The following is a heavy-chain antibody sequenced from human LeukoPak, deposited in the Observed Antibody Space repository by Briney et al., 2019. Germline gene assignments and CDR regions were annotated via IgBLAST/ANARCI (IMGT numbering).Heavy chain of an antibody. CDR2: INHSGST. Sequence: RPSETLTLTCAVYGGSFSGHYWSWIGQPPGKGLEWIGEINHSGSTTYNPSLESRVTISVDTSKNHFSLKLSSVTAADTAVYYCASGQYYDLWSGYYVDWGQGTLVTVSA. CDR1: GGSFSGHY. V-gene: IGHV4-34*01. D-gene: IGHD3-3*01. J-gene: IGHJ4*02. CDR3: ASGQYYDLWSGYYVD.